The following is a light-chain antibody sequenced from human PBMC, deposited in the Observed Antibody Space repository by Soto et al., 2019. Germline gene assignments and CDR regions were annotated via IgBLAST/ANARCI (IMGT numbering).Light chain of an antibody. Sequence: EIVMTQSPATLSVSPGEGVTLSCRASESVRSKVAWYQQKTGQAPRLLIYGSSTRATGIPDRFRGRGSGTEYTLTISSLQSEDFAVYYCQQYNSWPPITFGQGTRLEIK. CDR2: GSS. V-gene: IGKV3-15*01. CDR3: QQYNSWPPIT. CDR1: ESVRSK. J-gene: IGKJ5*01.